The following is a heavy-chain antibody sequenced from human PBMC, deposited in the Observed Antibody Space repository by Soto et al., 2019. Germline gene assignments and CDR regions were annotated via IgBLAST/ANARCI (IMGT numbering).Heavy chain of an antibody. CDR3: AKDVRYGSGSYYNEGDAFDI. V-gene: IGHV3-23*01. Sequence: EVQLLESGGGLVQPGGSLRLSCAASGFTFSSYAMSWVRQAPGKGLEWVSAISGSGGSTYYADSVKGRFTISRDTSKNTLYLQMNSLRAEDTAVYYCAKDVRYGSGSYYNEGDAFDIWGQGTMVTVSS. D-gene: IGHD3-10*01. CDR2: ISGSGGST. J-gene: IGHJ3*02. CDR1: GFTFSSYA.